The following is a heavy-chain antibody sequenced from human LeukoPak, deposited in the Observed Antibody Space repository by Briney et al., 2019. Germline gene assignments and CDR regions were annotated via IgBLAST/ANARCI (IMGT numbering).Heavy chain of an antibody. CDR2: INWNGGST. D-gene: IGHD2-21*02. CDR1: GFTFRNYA. Sequence: GGSLRLSCTASGFTFRNYAMSWVRQAPGKGLEWVSGINWNGGSTGYADSVKGRFTISRDNAKNSLYLQMNSLRAEDTALYYCAREYCGGDCYTPGFDYWGQGTLVTVSS. CDR3: AREYCGGDCYTPGFDY. J-gene: IGHJ4*02. V-gene: IGHV3-20*04.